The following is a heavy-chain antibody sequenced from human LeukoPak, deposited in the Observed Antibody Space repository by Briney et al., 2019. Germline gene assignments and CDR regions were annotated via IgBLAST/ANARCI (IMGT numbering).Heavy chain of an antibody. CDR2: IYYSGST. J-gene: IGHJ3*02. V-gene: IGHV4-39*02. CDR3: AREDASAFDI. CDR1: GGSISSSSYY. Sequence: KASETLSLTCTVSGGSISSSSYYWGWIRQPPGKGLEWIGSIYYSGSTYYNPSLKSRVTISVDTSKNQFSLKLSSVTAADTAVYYCAREDASAFDIWGQGTMVTVSS. D-gene: IGHD2-2*01.